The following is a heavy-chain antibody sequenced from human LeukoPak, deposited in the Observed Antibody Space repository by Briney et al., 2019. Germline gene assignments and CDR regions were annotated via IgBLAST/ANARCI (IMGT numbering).Heavy chain of an antibody. CDR1: GFTFSSYE. Sequence: QAGGSLRLSCAASGFTFSSYEMNWVRQAPGKGLEWVANIKGDGSQTYYVDSVRGRFTISRDNAKNSLYLQMSSRRAEDTAVYYCARIPSHDSGSYYRYLDYWGQGTLVTVSS. J-gene: IGHJ4*02. CDR2: IKGDGSQT. D-gene: IGHD3-10*01. V-gene: IGHV3-7*01. CDR3: ARIPSHDSGSYYRYLDY.